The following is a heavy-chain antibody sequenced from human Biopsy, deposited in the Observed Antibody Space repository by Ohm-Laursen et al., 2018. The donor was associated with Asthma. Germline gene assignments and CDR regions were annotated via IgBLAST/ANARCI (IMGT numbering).Heavy chain of an antibody. Sequence: SLRLSCAASGFTFSSYSMNWVRQAPGKGLEWVSYISSSSSTIYYADSVKGRFTISRDDAKNSLYLQMDSLRDEDTAVYYCARPRWGPYGYWGQGTLVTVSS. J-gene: IGHJ4*02. V-gene: IGHV3-48*02. CDR3: ARPRWGPYGY. CDR2: ISSSSSTI. CDR1: GFTFSSYS. D-gene: IGHD4-17*01.